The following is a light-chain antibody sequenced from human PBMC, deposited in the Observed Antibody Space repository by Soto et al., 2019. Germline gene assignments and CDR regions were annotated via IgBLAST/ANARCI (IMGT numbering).Light chain of an antibody. CDR2: AAS. Sequence: DIPMTQSPSSLSASVGDRVTITCRASQSISSYLNWYQQKPGKAPKLLIYAASSLQSGVPSRFSGSGSGTDFTLTISSLQPEHFATYYCQQSYSTPLFTFGPGTKVDIK. J-gene: IGKJ3*01. CDR1: QSISSY. V-gene: IGKV1-39*01. CDR3: QQSYSTPLFT.